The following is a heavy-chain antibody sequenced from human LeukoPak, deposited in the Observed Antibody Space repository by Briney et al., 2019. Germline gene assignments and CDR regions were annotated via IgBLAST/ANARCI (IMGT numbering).Heavy chain of an antibody. V-gene: IGHV3-7*01. Sequence: GWSLRLSCAASGFTFSSSWMTWIRQAPGKGLEWVANIHPDGSVKNDVDSAKGRFTISRDNAKNLLYLQMNSLRAEDTAVYYCATGLGTPWGQGTLVTVSS. CDR3: ATGLGTP. CDR1: GFTFSSSW. D-gene: IGHD2-15*01. CDR2: IHPDGSVK. J-gene: IGHJ4*02.